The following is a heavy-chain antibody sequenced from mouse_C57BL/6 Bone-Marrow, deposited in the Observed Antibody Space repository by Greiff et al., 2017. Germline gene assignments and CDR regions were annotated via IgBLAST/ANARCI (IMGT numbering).Heavy chain of an antibody. V-gene: IGHV1-81*01. CDR2: IYPRSGNT. D-gene: IGHD2-3*01. J-gene: IGHJ2*01. CDR3: ALLMGYYFYFDF. Sequence: QVQLQQSGAELARPGASVKLSCKASGYTFTSYGISWVKQRTGQGLEWIGEIYPRSGNTYYNEKFKGKATLTADKSSSTAYMELRSLTSEDSAVYFCALLMGYYFYFDFGGQGTTLTVSS. CDR1: GYTFTSYG.